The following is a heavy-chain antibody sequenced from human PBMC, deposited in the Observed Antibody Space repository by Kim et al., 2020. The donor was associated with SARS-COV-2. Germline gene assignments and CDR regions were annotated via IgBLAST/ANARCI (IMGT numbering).Heavy chain of an antibody. CDR1: GFTFSSYA. D-gene: IGHD6-19*01. V-gene: IGHV3-23*01. J-gene: IGHJ5*01. CDR2: ISGSGGST. Sequence: GGSLRLSCAASGFTFSSYAMSWVRQAPGKGLEWVSAISGSGGSTYYADSVKGRFTISRDNSKNTLYLQMNSLRAEDTAVYYCAKEPGTVPVAGTKGWFDSWGQGTLVTVSS. CDR3: AKEPGTVPVAGTKGWFDS.